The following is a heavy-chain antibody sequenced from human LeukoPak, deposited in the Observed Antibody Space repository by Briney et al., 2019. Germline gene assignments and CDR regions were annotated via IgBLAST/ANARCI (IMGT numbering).Heavy chain of an antibody. D-gene: IGHD4-23*01. Sequence: GESLKISCKGSGYSFTSYWIAWVRQMPGKGLEWMGIIYPGDSDTRSSPSLQGQVIISADKSISTAYLQLSSLKASDTAMYYCARRDYGGKHFDYWGQGTLVTVSS. V-gene: IGHV5-51*01. CDR2: IYPGDSDT. CDR1: GYSFTSYW. J-gene: IGHJ4*02. CDR3: ARRDYGGKHFDY.